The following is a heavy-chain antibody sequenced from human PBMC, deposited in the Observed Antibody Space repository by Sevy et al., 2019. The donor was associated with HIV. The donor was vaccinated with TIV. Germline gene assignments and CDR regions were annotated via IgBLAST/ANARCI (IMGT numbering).Heavy chain of an antibody. CDR3: ARGTRYSGSYYLGDDAFDI. CDR1: GFTFSRYD. D-gene: IGHD1-26*01. Sequence: GGSLRLSCAASGFTFSRYDMHWVRQATGKGLEWVSSIGTAGDTYYPGSVKGRFTISRENAKKSLYLQMNSLRAGDTAVYYCARGTRYSGSYYLGDDAFDIGGQGTMVTV. CDR2: IGTAGDT. V-gene: IGHV3-13*01. J-gene: IGHJ3*02.